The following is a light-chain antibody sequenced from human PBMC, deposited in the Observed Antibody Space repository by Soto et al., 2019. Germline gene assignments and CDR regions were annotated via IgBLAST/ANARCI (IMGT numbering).Light chain of an antibody. CDR3: QQYENLPP. CDR1: QSISNW. CDR2: DAS. J-gene: IGKJ5*01. V-gene: IGKV1-33*01. Sequence: EIQMTQSPSPLSASVGDRVTITCRASQSISNWLAWYQQKPGKAPKLLIYDASTLEAGVPSRFRGSGSGTDFTFTISRLQPEDIATYYCQQYENLPPFGQGTRPEI.